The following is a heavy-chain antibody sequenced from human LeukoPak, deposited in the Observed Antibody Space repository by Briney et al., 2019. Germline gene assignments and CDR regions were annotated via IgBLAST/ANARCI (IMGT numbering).Heavy chain of an antibody. CDR3: AREGWYYYDSSGENASDI. CDR1: GGSISSYY. V-gene: IGHV4-59*01. Sequence: PSETLSLTCTVPGGSISSYYWSWIRQPPGKGLEWIGYIYYSGSTNYNPSLKSRVTISVDTSKNQFSLKLSSVTAADTAVYYCAREGWYYYDSSGENASDIWGQGTMVTVSS. J-gene: IGHJ3*02. D-gene: IGHD3-22*01. CDR2: IYYSGST.